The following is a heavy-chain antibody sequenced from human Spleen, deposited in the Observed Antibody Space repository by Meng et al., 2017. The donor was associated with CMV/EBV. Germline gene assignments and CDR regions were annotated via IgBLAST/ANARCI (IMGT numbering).Heavy chain of an antibody. CDR1: GFTFSSYG. CDR2: ISSSSSYI. Sequence: GESLKISCAASGFTFSSYGMHWVRQAPGKGLEWVSYISSSSSYIYYADSVKGRFTISRDNAKNSLHLQMNSLRAEDTAVYYCARQEKYYYYYGLDVWGQGTTVTVSS. J-gene: IGHJ6*02. V-gene: IGHV3-21*04. CDR3: ARQEKYYYYYGLDV.